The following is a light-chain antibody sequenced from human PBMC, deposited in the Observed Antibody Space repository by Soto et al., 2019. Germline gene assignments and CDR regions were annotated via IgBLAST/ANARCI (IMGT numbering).Light chain of an antibody. CDR2: CAT. CDR3: QQYFSTPFT. CDR1: QNILYTSTDKNY. V-gene: IGKV4-1*01. J-gene: IGKJ4*01. Sequence: DIVMTQSPDSLALSLGERATINCKSSQNILYTSTDKNYLAWYQFKPGRPPKLLIYCATSRQSGVPGRFSGSGSKTDFTLTINCLQAEDVAVYYCQQYFSTPFTFGGGTKLEIK.